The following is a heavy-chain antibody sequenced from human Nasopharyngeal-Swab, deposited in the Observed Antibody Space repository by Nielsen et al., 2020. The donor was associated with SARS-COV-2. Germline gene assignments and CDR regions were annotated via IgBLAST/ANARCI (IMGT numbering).Heavy chain of an antibody. CDR1: GFTVSSNY. Sequence: GESLKISCAASGFTVSSNYMSWVRQAPGKGLEWVSVIYSGGSTYYEHSVKGRFTISRDNSKNTLYLQMNSLRAEDTAVYYCARESPTLHYYYYMDVWGKGTTVTVSS. V-gene: IGHV3-53*01. CDR3: ARESPTLHYYYYMDV. J-gene: IGHJ6*03. CDR2: IYSGGST.